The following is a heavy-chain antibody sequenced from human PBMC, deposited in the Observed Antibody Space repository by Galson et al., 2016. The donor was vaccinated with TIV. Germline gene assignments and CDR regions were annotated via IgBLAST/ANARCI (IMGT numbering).Heavy chain of an antibody. V-gene: IGHV3-9*01. CDR3: AKAKSIFGVVPHRAFDV. Sequence: SLRLSCAASGSSFGDYAMHWVRQAPGKGLEWVSGINWSSGSVDFADSVKGRFTISRDNAKNSLYLQMNSLRGEDTALYYCAKAKSIFGVVPHRAFDVWGQGTTVTVSS. CDR1: GSSFGDYA. J-gene: IGHJ3*01. D-gene: IGHD3-3*01. CDR2: INWSSGSV.